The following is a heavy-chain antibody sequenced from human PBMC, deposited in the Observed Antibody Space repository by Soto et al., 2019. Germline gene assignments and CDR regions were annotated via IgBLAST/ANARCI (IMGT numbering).Heavy chain of an antibody. CDR3: AWGLFNGFYGY. CDR1: GASITTYY. D-gene: IGHD2-2*01. V-gene: IGHV4-59*01. J-gene: IGHJ4*02. CDR2: IYYSDNT. Sequence: SETLSLTCSVSGASITTYYWSWIRQPPGKGLEWIGYIYYSDNTNYSPSLKSRVTISIDTSKNQFSLRLSSVTAADTAVYYCAWGLFNGFYGYWGQGAPVTVSS.